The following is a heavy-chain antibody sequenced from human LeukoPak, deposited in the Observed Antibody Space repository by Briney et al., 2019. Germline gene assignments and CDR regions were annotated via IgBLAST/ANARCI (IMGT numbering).Heavy chain of an antibody. V-gene: IGHV3-15*01. CDR1: GFTFSNAW. CDR3: TTDVSSPGIAVAGQKDY. D-gene: IGHD6-19*01. J-gene: IGHJ4*02. CDR2: IKSKTDGGTT. Sequence: GGSLRLSCAASGFTFSNAWMSWVRQAPGKGLEWVCRIKSKTDGGTTDYAAPVKGRFTISRDDSKNTLYLQMNSLKTEDTAVYYCTTDVSSPGIAVAGQKDYWGQGTLVTVSS.